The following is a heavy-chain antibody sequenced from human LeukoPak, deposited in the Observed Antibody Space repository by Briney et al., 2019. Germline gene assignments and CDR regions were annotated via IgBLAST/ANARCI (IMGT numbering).Heavy chain of an antibody. CDR2: ISSTSSTI. CDR1: GFTFSSYS. V-gene: IGHV3-48*02. J-gene: IGHJ4*02. Sequence: GGSLRLSCAASGFTFSSYSMNWVRQAPGKGLEWVSFISSTSSTIYYADSVKGRFTISRDNDKSSLYLQMSSLRDEDTAVYYCARDRIGATGSYYFDYWGQGTLVTVSS. CDR3: ARDRIGATGSYYFDY. D-gene: IGHD6-13*01.